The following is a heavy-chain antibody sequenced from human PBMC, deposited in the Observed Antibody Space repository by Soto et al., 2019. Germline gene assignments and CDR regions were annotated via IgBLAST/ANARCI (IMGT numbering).Heavy chain of an antibody. D-gene: IGHD2-8*01. J-gene: IGHJ5*02. V-gene: IGHV1-69*01. Sequence: QVQLVQSGAEVKKPGSSVKVSCKASGGTFSSYAISWVRQAPGQGLEWMGGIIPIFGTANYAQKFQGRVTITADESTSTAYRELSSLRAEGTAVYYCARGGYAINWFDPWGQGTLVTVSS. CDR1: GGTFSSYA. CDR2: IIPIFGTA. CDR3: ARGGYAINWFDP.